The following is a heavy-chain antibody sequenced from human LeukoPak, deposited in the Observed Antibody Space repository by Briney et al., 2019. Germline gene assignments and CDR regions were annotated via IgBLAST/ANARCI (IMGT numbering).Heavy chain of an antibody. CDR1: GFTFSSYA. D-gene: IGHD2-15*01. CDR2: ISGSGGST. V-gene: IGHV3-23*01. J-gene: IGHJ4*02. CDR3: AKSVVMGYCSGGSCLPVDY. Sequence: GGSLRLSCAASGFTFSSYAMSWVRQAPGKGLEWVSAISGSGGSTYYADSVKGRFTISRDNSKNTLYLQMNSLRAEDTAVYYCAKSVVMGYCSGGSCLPVDYWGQGTLVTVSS.